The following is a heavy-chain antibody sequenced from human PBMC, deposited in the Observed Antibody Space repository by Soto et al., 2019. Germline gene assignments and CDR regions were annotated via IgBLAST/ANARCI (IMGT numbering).Heavy chain of an antibody. CDR3: ARIYSSSWYPWFDP. V-gene: IGHV4-39*01. J-gene: IGHJ5*02. CDR1: GGSISSSSYY. Sequence: SETLSLTCTVSGGSISSSSYYWGWIRQPPGKGLEWIGSIYYSGSTYYNPSLKSRVTISVDTSKNQFSLKLSSVTAADTAVYYCARIYSSSWYPWFDPWGQGTLVTVSS. D-gene: IGHD6-13*01. CDR2: IYYSGST.